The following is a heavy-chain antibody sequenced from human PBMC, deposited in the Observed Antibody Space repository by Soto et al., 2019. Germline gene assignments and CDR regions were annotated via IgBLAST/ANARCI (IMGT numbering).Heavy chain of an antibody. CDR2: IYYSGST. J-gene: IGHJ4*02. Sequence: QVQLQESGPGLVKPSETLSLTCIVSGGSISTYYWSWIRQPPGKGLERIGYIYYSGSTNYNPSLKSRVTISVDTSKNQFSLKLSSVTAADTAVYYCARGNYDFLTGYYIEYFDYWGQGTLVTVSS. V-gene: IGHV4-59*01. CDR1: GGSISTYY. CDR3: ARGNYDFLTGYYIEYFDY. D-gene: IGHD3-9*01.